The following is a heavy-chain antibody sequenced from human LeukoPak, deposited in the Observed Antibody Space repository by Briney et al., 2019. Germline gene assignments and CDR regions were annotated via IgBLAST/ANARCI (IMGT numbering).Heavy chain of an antibody. V-gene: IGHV3-30*04. CDR1: GFTFSSYA. CDR2: ISYDGSNK. Sequence: GRSLRLSCAASGFTFSSYAMHWVRQAPGKGLEWVAVISYDGSNKYYADSVKGRFTISRDNSKNTLYLQMNSLKASDTAIYYCARHVDYFYYMDVWGKGSTVTISS. CDR3: ARHVDYFYYMDV. J-gene: IGHJ6*03.